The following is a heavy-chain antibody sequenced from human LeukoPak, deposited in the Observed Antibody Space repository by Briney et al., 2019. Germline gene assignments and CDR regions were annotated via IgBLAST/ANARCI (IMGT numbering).Heavy chain of an antibody. CDR3: ARSMRRRGYFDY. D-gene: IGHD6-25*01. Sequence: GGSLRLPCAASGFTVSSNYMSWVRQAPGKGLEWVSVIYSGGSTYYADSVEGRFTISRDKSKNTLYLQMNSLRAEETDVYYCARSMRRRGYFDYWGQGTLVTVSS. CDR2: IYSGGST. CDR1: GFTVSSNY. J-gene: IGHJ4*02. V-gene: IGHV3-66*01.